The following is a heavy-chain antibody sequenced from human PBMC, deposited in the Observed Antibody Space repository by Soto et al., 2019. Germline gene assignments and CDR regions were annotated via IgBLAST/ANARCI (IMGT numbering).Heavy chain of an antibody. J-gene: IGHJ4*02. CDR1: GYTFTSYA. CDR3: ASHNCTNGVCRLFDY. Sequence: VASVKVSCKASGYTFTSYAMHWVRQAPGQRLEWMGWINAGNGNTKYSQKFQGRVTITRDTSASTAYMELSSLRSEDTAVYYCASHNCTNGVCRLFDYWGQGTLVTVSS. V-gene: IGHV1-3*01. D-gene: IGHD2-8*01. CDR2: INAGNGNT.